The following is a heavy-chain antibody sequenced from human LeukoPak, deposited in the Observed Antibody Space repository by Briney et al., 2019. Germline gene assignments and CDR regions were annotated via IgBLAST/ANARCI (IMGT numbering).Heavy chain of an antibody. V-gene: IGHV1-18*01. CDR1: GYSFTSYG. CDR3: ASALRYSSSSSFDY. D-gene: IGHD6-6*01. J-gene: IGHJ4*02. CDR2: ISGYNGNT. Sequence: ASVKVSCKASGYSFTSYGISWVRQAPGQGLEWMGWISGYNGNTNYARKLQGRVTMTTDTSTGTAYMELRSLRSDDTAVYYCASALRYSSSSSFDYWGQGTLVTVSS.